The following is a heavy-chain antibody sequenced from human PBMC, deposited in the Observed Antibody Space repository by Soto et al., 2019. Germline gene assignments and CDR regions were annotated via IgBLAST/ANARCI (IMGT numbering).Heavy chain of an antibody. CDR2: IIPIFGTA. CDR3: ARGLNYYDSSGYSWFDP. J-gene: IGHJ5*02. Sequence: SVKFSCKASGGTFSSYAISWVRQAPGQGLEWMGGIIPIFGTANYAQKFQGRVTITADESTSTAYMELSSLRSEDTAVYYCARGLNYYDSSGYSWFDPWGQGTQVTVSS. D-gene: IGHD3-22*01. V-gene: IGHV1-69*13. CDR1: GGTFSSYA.